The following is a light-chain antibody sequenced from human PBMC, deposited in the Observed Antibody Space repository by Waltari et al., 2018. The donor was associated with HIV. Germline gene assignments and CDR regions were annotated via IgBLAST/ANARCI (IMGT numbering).Light chain of an antibody. J-gene: IGKJ5*01. CDR2: LAS. V-gene: IGKV2-28*01. Sequence: DIVMTQSPLSLPVTPGEPASISCRSSQSRLHSSGYNSVDWYLQKPGQSPKLLIYLASNRASGVPDRFSGSASGTDFTLRISRVEAEDVGVYYCMQVLQTPITFGQGTRLEIK. CDR1: QSRLHSSGYNS. CDR3: MQVLQTPIT.